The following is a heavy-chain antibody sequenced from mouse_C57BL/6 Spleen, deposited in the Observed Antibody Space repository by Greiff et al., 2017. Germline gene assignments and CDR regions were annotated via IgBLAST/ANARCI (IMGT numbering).Heavy chain of an antibody. V-gene: IGHV1-39*01. CDR2: INHNYGTT. CDR1: GYSFTDYN. CDR3: ARWAYGSGAMDY. D-gene: IGHD1-1*01. Sequence: EVQLVESGPELVKPGASVKISCKASGYSFTDYNMNWVKQSTGKSLEWIGVINHNYGTTSYTQKFTGKATMTVDQSTNTAYMQLNSLTSEDSADYYCARWAYGSGAMDYGGQGTSVTVSS. J-gene: IGHJ4*01.